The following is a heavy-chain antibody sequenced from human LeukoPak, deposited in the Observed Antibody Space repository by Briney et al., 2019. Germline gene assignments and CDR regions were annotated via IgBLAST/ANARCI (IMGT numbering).Heavy chain of an antibody. V-gene: IGHV3-30*03. J-gene: IGHJ4*02. Sequence: SGGSLRLSCAASGFTSSSYGMSWVRQAPGKGLEWVALISDNGRRKKYADSVKGRFTIDRDNSRNTVYLQMNSLRPDDTAIYFCARQEARGYYYEGLDYWGQGNLVTVSS. CDR1: GFTSSSYG. CDR3: ARQEARGYYYEGLDY. D-gene: IGHD3-22*01. CDR2: ISDNGRRK.